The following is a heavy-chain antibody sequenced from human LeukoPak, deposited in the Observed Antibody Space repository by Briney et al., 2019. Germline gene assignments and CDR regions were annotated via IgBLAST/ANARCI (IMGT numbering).Heavy chain of an antibody. CDR3: ARDGAYCGGDCYPGFDP. Sequence: SETLSLTCTVSGGSISSGDYYWSWIRQPPGKGLEWIGYIYYSGSTYYNPSLKSRVTISVDTSKNRFSLKLSSVTAADTAVYYCARDGAYCGGDCYPGFDPWGQGTLVTVSS. CDR1: GGSISSGDYY. D-gene: IGHD2-21*01. J-gene: IGHJ5*02. CDR2: IYYSGST. V-gene: IGHV4-30-4*08.